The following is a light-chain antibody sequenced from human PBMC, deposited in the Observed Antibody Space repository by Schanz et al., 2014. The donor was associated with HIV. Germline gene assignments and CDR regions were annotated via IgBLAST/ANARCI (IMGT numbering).Light chain of an antibody. CDR2: DNI. CDR1: GS. J-gene: IGLJ2*01. V-gene: IGLV1-40*01. CDR3: CSYAGTYTVI. Sequence: QSVLTQPPSVSGAPGQRVTISCTGSGSIHWYQQLPGTAPKLLIYDNINRPSGVPVRFSGSKSGTSASLAITGLQAEDEGDYYCCSYAGTYTVIFGGGTKVTVL.